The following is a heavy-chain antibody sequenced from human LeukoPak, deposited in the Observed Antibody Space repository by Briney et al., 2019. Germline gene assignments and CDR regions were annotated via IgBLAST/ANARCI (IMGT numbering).Heavy chain of an antibody. CDR3: ARDIHYYDSSDSDSDI. Sequence: XXLSCVASGLTFSSYSMNWVRQAPGKGLEWVANIKQDGSEKYYVDSVKGRFTISRDNAKNSLYLQMNSLRAEDTAVYYCARDIHYYDSSDSDSDIWGQGTMVTVSS. CDR1: GLTFSSYS. CDR2: IKQDGSEK. J-gene: IGHJ3*02. V-gene: IGHV3-7*01. D-gene: IGHD3-22*01.